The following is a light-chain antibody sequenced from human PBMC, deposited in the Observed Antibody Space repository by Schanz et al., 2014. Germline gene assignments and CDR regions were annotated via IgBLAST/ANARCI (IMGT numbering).Light chain of an antibody. V-gene: IGKV3-20*01. CDR3: QQYGNSPRFS. CDR1: QSVSSY. Sequence: EIVLTQSPGTLSLSPGERATLSCRASQSVSSYLAWYQQKPGQAPRLLIYDASNRATGIPARFSGSGSGTDFTLIISRLEPEDFAVYYCQQYGNSPRFSFGQGTKLEIK. J-gene: IGKJ2*03. CDR2: DAS.